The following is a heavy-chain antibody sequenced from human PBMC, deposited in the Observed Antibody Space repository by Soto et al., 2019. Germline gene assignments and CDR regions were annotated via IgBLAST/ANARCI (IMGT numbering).Heavy chain of an antibody. CDR2: ISYDGSNK. V-gene: IGHV3-30-3*01. Sequence: GGSLRLSCAASGFTFSSYAMHWVRQAPGKGLEWVAVISYDGSNKYYADSVKGRFTISRDNSKNTLYLQMNSLRAEDTAVYYCARGWELPLRTGLGPFDYWGQGTLVTVSS. CDR3: ARGWELPLRTGLGPFDY. CDR1: GFTFSSYA. J-gene: IGHJ4*02. D-gene: IGHD1-26*01.